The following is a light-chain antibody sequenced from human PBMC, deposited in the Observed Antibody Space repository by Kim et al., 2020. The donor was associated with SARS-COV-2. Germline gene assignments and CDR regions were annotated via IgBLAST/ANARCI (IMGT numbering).Light chain of an antibody. Sequence: EIVMTQSPATLSVSPGERATLSCRASQTVSTNLAWYQQKPGQAPRLLIYGASTRATGIPARFSGSGSGTEFTLTISSLQSEDFAVYYCQQYHHWWTFGQGTRVEIK. CDR3: QQYHHWWT. V-gene: IGKV3-15*01. CDR2: GAS. CDR1: QTVSTN. J-gene: IGKJ1*01.